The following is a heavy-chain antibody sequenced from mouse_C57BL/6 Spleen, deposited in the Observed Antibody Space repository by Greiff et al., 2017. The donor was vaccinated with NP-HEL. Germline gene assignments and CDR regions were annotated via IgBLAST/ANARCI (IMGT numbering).Heavy chain of an antibody. D-gene: IGHD1-1*01. CDR3: ARIGSNYYGSSLDY. Sequence: VKLVESGAELVKPGASVKMSCKASGYTFTTYPIEWMKQNHGKSLEWIGNFHPYNDDTKYNEKFKGKATLTVEKSSSTVYLELSRLTSDDSAVYYCARIGSNYYGSSLDYWGQGTTLTVSS. CDR1: GYTFTTYP. J-gene: IGHJ2*01. CDR2: FHPYNDDT. V-gene: IGHV1-47*01.